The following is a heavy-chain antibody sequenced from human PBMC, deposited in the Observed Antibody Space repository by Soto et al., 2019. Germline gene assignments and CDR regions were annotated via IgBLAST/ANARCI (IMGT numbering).Heavy chain of an antibody. CDR2: ISSSSSYI. Sequence: EVQLVESGGGLVKPGGSLRLSCAASGFTFSSYSMNWVRQAPGKGLEWVSSISSSSSYIYYADSVKGRFTISRDNAKNSLYVQMNSLRAEDTAVYYCARDRDYREFPVDYWGQGTLVTVSS. D-gene: IGHD4-4*01. CDR1: GFTFSSYS. CDR3: ARDRDYREFPVDY. J-gene: IGHJ4*02. V-gene: IGHV3-21*01.